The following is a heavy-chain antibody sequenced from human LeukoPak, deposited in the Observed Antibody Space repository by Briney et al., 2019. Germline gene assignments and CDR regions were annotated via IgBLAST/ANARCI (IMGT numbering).Heavy chain of an antibody. CDR3: ATVFGNGEYYDFWSGYLY. D-gene: IGHD3-3*01. Sequence: APVKVSCKVSGYTLTELSMHWVRTAPGKGLEWVGGFDPEDGETIYAQKFRGRVTMTEDTSTDTAYMELSSLRSEDTAVYYCATVFGNGEYYDFWSGYLYWGQGTLVTVSS. CDR2: FDPEDGET. J-gene: IGHJ4*02. CDR1: GYTLTELS. V-gene: IGHV1-24*01.